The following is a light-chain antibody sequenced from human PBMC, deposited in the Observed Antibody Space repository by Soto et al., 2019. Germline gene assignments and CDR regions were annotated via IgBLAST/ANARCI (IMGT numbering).Light chain of an antibody. CDR2: KAS. V-gene: IGKV1-5*03. CDR1: QSISSW. Sequence: DMQRTQSPSTLSASVGDRVTITCRASQSISSWLAWYQQKPGKAPKLLIYKASSLESGVPSRFSGSGSGTEFTLTISSLQPDDFATYYCQQYNSYSRTFGQGTKVDIK. CDR3: QQYNSYSRT. J-gene: IGKJ1*01.